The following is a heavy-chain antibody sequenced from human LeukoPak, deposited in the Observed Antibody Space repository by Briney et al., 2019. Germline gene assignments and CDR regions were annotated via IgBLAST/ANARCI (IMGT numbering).Heavy chain of an antibody. CDR1: GVTFNNYG. Sequence: PGGSPRLSCAASGVTFNNYGMHCVRQSPGKGLEWVAFIRYNGNNQYYADSVKGRFTISRDKAKNSLYLQMNSLRAEDTAVYYCARRGLSNGSFGLFDYWGQGTLVTVSS. V-gene: IGHV3-30*02. CDR2: IRYNGNNQ. J-gene: IGHJ4*02. D-gene: IGHD6-13*01. CDR3: ARRGLSNGSFGLFDY.